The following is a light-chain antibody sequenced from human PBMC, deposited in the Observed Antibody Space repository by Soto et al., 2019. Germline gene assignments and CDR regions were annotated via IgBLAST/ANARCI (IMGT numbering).Light chain of an antibody. CDR2: EVI. J-gene: IGLJ2*01. CDR3: SSYTTSSALV. V-gene: IGLV2-14*01. Sequence: QSVLTQSASVSGSPGQSITIPCTETSSDVGGYDYVSWYQQHPGKVPKLIIYEVIKRPSGVSHRFSGSKSGNTASLTISGLQTEDEADYYCSSYTTSSALVFGGGTKVTVL. CDR1: SSDVGGYDY.